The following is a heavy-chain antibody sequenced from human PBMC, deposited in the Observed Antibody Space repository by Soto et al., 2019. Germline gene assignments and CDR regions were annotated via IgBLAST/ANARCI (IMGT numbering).Heavy chain of an antibody. D-gene: IGHD1-26*01. J-gene: IGHJ3*02. CDR2: ISYDGSNK. V-gene: IGHV3-30*18. CDR1: GFTFSSYG. Sequence: QVQLVECGGGVVQPGRSLRLSCAASGFTFSSYGMHWVRQAPGKGLEWVAVISYDGSNKYYADSVKGRFTISRDNSKNTLYLQMNSLRAEDTAVYYCAKGVGAKGWVAFDIWGQGTMVTVSS. CDR3: AKGVGAKGWVAFDI.